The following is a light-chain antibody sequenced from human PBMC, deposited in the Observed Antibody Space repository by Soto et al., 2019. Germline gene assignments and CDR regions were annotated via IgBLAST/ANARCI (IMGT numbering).Light chain of an antibody. CDR2: ANI. V-gene: IGLV1-40*01. Sequence: QSVLTQPPSVSGAPGQRVTISCTGSSSNIGAGYDVHWYQQLPGTAPKLLIYANINRPSGVPDRFSGSKPGTSASLAITGLQAEDEADYYCQSYDSSLSALFGTGTKLTVL. J-gene: IGLJ1*01. CDR1: SSNIGAGYD. CDR3: QSYDSSLSAL.